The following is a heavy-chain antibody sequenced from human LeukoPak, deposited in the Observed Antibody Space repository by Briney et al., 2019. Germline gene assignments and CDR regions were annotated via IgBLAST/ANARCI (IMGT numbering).Heavy chain of an antibody. CDR3: ARDQAAGPFDAFDI. V-gene: IGHV3-7*01. CDR1: GFTFSSYW. J-gene: IGHJ3*02. CDR2: IKQDGSEK. D-gene: IGHD6-19*01. Sequence: GGSLRLSCAASGFTFSSYWMSWVRQAPGKGLEWVANIKQDGSEKYYVDSVKGRFTISRDSAKNSLYLQMNSLRAEDTAVYYCARDQAAGPFDAFDIWGQGTMVTVSS.